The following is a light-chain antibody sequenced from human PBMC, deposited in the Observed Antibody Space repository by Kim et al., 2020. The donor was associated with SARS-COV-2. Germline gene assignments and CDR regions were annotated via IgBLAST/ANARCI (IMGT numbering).Light chain of an antibody. CDR1: SSNIGSNT. CDR2: SDN. CDR3: AAWDDSLNGRGV. J-gene: IGLJ3*02. Sequence: QRVTIYCSGSSSNIGSNTVSWYQQFPGTAPKLLIYSDNQRPSGVPDRFSASKSGSSASLAISGLQSDDEADYYCAAWDDSLNGRGVFGGGTQLTVL. V-gene: IGLV1-44*01.